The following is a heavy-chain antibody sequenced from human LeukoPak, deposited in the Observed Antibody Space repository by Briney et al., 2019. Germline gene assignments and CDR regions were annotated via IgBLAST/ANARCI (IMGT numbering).Heavy chain of an antibody. CDR3: ARGIFDYVWGRIDY. D-gene: IGHD3-16*01. CDR2: IIPILGIA. V-gene: IGHV1-69*04. Sequence: SVKVSCKASGGTFSSYAISWVRQAPGQGLEWMGRIIPILGIANYAQKFQGRVTITADKSTSTAYMELSSLRSEDTAVYYCARGIFDYVWGRIDYWGQGTLVTVSS. J-gene: IGHJ4*02. CDR1: GGTFSSYA.